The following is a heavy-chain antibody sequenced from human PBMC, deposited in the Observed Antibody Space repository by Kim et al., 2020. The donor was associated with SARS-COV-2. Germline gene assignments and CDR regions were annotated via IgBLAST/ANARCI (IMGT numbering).Heavy chain of an antibody. Sequence: GGSLRLSCAASGFTFDGYAMHWVRQAPGKGLEWVSGVSCTGGSIDYADSVKGRFTISRDNAKNSLYLQMNSLRAEDTALYYCAKDLVAVAQQLSPYFDYWGQGTLVTVSP. J-gene: IGHJ4*02. CDR2: VSCTGGSI. CDR1: GFTFDGYA. D-gene: IGHD6-13*01. V-gene: IGHV3-9*01. CDR3: AKDLVAVAQQLSPYFDY.